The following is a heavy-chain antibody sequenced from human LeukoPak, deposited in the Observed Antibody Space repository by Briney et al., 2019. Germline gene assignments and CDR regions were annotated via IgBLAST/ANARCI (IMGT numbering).Heavy chain of an antibody. D-gene: IGHD5/OR15-5a*01. CDR2: IYYSGST. Sequence: SETLSLTCTVSGGSISSGGYYWSWIRQHPGKGLEWIGYIYYSGSTYYNPSLKSRVTISVDTSKNQFSLKLSSVTAADTAVYYCASSRSPVSYFDYWGQGTLVTVSS. V-gene: IGHV4-31*03. CDR1: GGSISSGGYY. CDR3: ASSRSPVSYFDY. J-gene: IGHJ4*02.